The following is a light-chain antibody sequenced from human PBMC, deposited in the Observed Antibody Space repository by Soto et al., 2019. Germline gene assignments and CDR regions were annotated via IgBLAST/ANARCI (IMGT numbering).Light chain of an antibody. Sequence: DIQMTQSPSSVSASVGDRVTITCRASQPISNWLAWYQQKPGRAPRLLIYAASTLQSGVPSRFSGSGSGTDFTLTISSLQPEDFATYYCQQGNTFPPLTFGGGTVVDIK. CDR1: QPISNW. CDR2: AAS. V-gene: IGKV1-12*01. CDR3: QQGNTFPPLT. J-gene: IGKJ4*01.